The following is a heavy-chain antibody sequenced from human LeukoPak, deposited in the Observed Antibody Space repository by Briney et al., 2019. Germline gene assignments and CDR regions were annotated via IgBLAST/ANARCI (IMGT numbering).Heavy chain of an antibody. D-gene: IGHD1-1*01. CDR1: GYTFTSYY. J-gene: IGHJ4*02. Sequence: ASVKVSCKASGYTFTSYYMHWVQQAPGQGLEWMGIINPSGGSTSYAQKFQGRVTMTRDTSTSTVYMELSSLRSEDTAVYYCAREHEDGWNDHLINYWGQGTLVTVSS. CDR3: AREHEDGWNDHLINY. CDR2: INPSGGST. V-gene: IGHV1-46*01.